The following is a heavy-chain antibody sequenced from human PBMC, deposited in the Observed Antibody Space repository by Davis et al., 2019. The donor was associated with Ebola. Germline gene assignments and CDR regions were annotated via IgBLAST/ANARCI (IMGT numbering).Heavy chain of an antibody. CDR2: IYYSGST. J-gene: IGHJ3*02. CDR1: GGSVSRASYY. D-gene: IGHD2-21*02. V-gene: IGHV4-61*01. Sequence: SETLSLTCTVSGGSVSRASYYWSWIRQPPGKGLAWLGYIYYSGSTNSNPSLKSRVTISVDTSKNQFSLKLSSVTAADTAVYYCARENGGVTAGIWGAFDIWGQETMVTVSS. CDR3: ARENGGVTAGIWGAFDI.